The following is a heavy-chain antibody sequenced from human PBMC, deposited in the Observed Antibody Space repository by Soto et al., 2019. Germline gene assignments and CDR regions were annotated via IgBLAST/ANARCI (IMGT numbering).Heavy chain of an antibody. D-gene: IGHD1-26*01. CDR2: IVVGSGNT. CDR1: GFTFTSSA. J-gene: IGHJ3*01. Sequence: GAPVKVSCKASGFTFTSSAMHWVRQARGQRLEWIGWIVVGSGNTNYAQKFQERVTITRDVSTSTAYMELSSLRSEDTAVYYCAADWEGSSVWGQGTMVTVS. V-gene: IGHV1-58*02. CDR3: AADWEGSSV.